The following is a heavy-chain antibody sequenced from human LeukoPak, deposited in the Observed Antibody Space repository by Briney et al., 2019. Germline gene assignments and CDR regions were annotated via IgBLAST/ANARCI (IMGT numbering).Heavy chain of an antibody. J-gene: IGHJ4*02. CDR3: ARDGGITMVRGPKFDY. D-gene: IGHD3-10*01. Sequence: PSETLSLTCTVSGGSISSSSYYWGWIRQPPGKGLEWIGSIYYSGSTYYNPSLKSRVTISVDTSKNQFSLKLSSVTAADTAVYYCARDGGITMVRGPKFDYWGQGTLVTVSS. CDR2: IYYSGST. CDR1: GGSISSSSYY. V-gene: IGHV4-39*07.